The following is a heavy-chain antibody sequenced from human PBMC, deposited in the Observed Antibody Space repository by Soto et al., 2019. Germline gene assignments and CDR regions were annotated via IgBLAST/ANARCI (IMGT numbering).Heavy chain of an antibody. CDR3: ARMVVVVVAATDDAFDI. D-gene: IGHD2-15*01. CDR2: IYSGGST. CDR1: GFTVSSNY. Sequence: GGSLRLSCAASGFTVSSNYMSWVRQAPGKGLEWVSVIYSGGSTYYADSVKGRFTISRDNSKNTLYLQMNSLRAEDTAVYYCARMVVVVVAATDDAFDIWGQGTMVTVSS. J-gene: IGHJ3*02. V-gene: IGHV3-53*01.